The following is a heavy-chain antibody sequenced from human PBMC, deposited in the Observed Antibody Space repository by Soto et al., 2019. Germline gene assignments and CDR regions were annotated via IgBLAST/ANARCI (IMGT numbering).Heavy chain of an antibody. J-gene: IGHJ4*02. V-gene: IGHV5-51*01. CDR3: ARHPSYLFDDSFYYYRFDF. Sequence: GESLKISCKASGYTFSNSWIAWVRQTPGKGLEWMGIIFPGDSDTRYNPSFQGQVTISVDNSNTTAYLRWDSLKVSDTATYFCARHPSYLFDDSFYYYRFDFWGPGTLVTVSS. CDR2: IFPGDSDT. D-gene: IGHD3-22*01. CDR1: GYTFSNSW.